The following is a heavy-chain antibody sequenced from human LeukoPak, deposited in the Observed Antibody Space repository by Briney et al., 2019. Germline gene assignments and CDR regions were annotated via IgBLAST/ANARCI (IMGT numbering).Heavy chain of an antibody. D-gene: IGHD6-6*01. V-gene: IGHV4-34*01. J-gene: IGHJ4*02. CDR1: GGSFSGYY. CDR2: INHSGST. Sequence: SETLSLTCAVYGGSFSGYYWSWIRKPPGKGLEWIGEINHSGSTNYNPSLKSRVTISVDTSKNQFSLKLSSVTAADTAVYYCARGRLVRGFDYWGQGTLVTVSS. CDR3: ARGRLVRGFDY.